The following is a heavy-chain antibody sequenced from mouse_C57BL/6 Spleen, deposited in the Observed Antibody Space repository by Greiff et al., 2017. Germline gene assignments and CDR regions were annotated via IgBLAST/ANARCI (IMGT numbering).Heavy chain of an antibody. D-gene: IGHD2-12*01. J-gene: IGHJ3*01. Sequence: VKLVESGAELARPGASVKMSCKASGYTFTSYTMHWVKQRPGQGLEWIGYINPSSGYTKYNQKFKDKATLTADKSSSTAYMQLSSLTSEDSAVYYCARYESWFAYWGQGTLVTVSA. V-gene: IGHV1-4*01. CDR3: ARYESWFAY. CDR1: GYTFTSYT. CDR2: INPSSGYT.